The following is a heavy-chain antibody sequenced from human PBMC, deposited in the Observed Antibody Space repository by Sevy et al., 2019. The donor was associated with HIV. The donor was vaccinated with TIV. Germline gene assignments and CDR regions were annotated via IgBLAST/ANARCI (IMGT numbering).Heavy chain of an antibody. J-gene: IGHJ5*02. D-gene: IGHD3-9*01. V-gene: IGHV1-18*01. CDR3: AREGNGYYDILTGYYIPNWFDP. Sequence: ASVKVSCKASGYTFTSYGISWVRQAPGQGLEWMGCISAYNGNTNYAQKLQGRVTMTTDTSTSTAYMELRSLRSDDTAVYYCAREGNGYYDILTGYYIPNWFDPWGQGTLVTVSS. CDR2: ISAYNGNT. CDR1: GYTFTSYG.